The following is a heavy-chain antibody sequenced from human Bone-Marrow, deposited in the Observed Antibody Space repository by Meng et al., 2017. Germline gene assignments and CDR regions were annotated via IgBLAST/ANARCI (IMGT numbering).Heavy chain of an antibody. CDR2: INHSGST. V-gene: IGHV4-34*01. CDR1: GGCFSDYY. Sequence: VQQQQWGAGLLKASLAPSCTCVVSGGCFSDYYCCWIRQPPGKGLEWIGEINHSGSTTYNPSLESRATISVDTSQNNLSLKLSSVTAADSAVYYCARGPTTLAPGIDYWGQGTLVTVSS. CDR3: ARGPTTLAPGIDY. J-gene: IGHJ4*02. D-gene: IGHD4-11*01.